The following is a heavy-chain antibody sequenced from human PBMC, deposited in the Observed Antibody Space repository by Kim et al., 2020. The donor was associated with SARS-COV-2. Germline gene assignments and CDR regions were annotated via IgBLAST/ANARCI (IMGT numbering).Heavy chain of an antibody. V-gene: IGHV6-1*01. D-gene: IGHD2-8*02. CDR3: VKSSYWGVYYYYGMDV. CDR2: TYYRSKWYN. CDR1: GDSVSSNSAA. Sequence: SQTLSLTCAISGDSVSSNSAAWNWIRQSPSRGLEWLGRTYYRSKWYNDYAVSVKSRITINPDTSKNQFSLQLNSVTPEDTAVYYCVKSSYWGVYYYYGMDVWGQGTTVTVSS. J-gene: IGHJ6*02.